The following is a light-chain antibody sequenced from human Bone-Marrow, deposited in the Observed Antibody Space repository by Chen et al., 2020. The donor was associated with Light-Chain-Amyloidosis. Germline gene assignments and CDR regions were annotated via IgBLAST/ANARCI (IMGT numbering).Light chain of an antibody. Sequence: EIVLTQSPGTLSLSPGEGANLSCRASQTISSNYLTWYQQKLGQAPRLLIDGSSSRATGIPDRFTGSESETDITLTINRLEPEDFARYYCQQYGTSPLTFGGGTKVEIK. CDR3: QQYGTSPLT. V-gene: IGKV3-20*01. J-gene: IGKJ4*01. CDR1: QTISSNY. CDR2: GSS.